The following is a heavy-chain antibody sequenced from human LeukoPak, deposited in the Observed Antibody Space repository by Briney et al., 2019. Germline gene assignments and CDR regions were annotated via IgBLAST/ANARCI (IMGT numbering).Heavy chain of an antibody. CDR2: FDPEDGET. CDR3: ATVLLWFGEPLMFDP. D-gene: IGHD3-10*01. CDR1: GYTLTELS. J-gene: IGHJ5*02. V-gene: IGHV1-24*01. Sequence: ASVKVSCKVSGYTLTELSMHWVRHAPGKGLEWMGGFDPEDGETIYAQKFQGRVTMTEDTSTDTAYMELSSLRSEDTAVYCCATVLLWFGEPLMFDPWGQGTLVTVSS.